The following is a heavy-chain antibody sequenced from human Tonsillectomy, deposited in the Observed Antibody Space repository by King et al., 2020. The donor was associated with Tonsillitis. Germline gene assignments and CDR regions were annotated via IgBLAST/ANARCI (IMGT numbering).Heavy chain of an antibody. J-gene: IGHJ4*02. CDR3: ARGDYYETSGFADY. Sequence: DVQLVESGGGLVKPGGSLRLSCAASGFTFSYYSMNWVRQAPGKGLEWVSSISSSSTDIYYADSVKGRFTISRDNAKNSLYLQMNSLRAEDTSVYYCARGDYYETSGFADYWGQGTLVTVSS. CDR2: ISSSSTDI. D-gene: IGHD3-22*01. CDR1: GFTFSYYS. V-gene: IGHV3-21*01.